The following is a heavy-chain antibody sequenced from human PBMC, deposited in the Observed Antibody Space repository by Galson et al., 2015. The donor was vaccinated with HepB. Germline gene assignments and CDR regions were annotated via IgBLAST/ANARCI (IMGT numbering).Heavy chain of an antibody. J-gene: IGHJ4*02. D-gene: IGHD6-6*01. V-gene: IGHV3-23*01. CDR2: ISGSGGST. Sequence: SLRLSCAASGFTFSGYAMSWVRQAPGKGLEWVSAISGSGGSTYYADSVKGRFTISRDNSKNTLYLQMNSLRAEDTAVYYCAKVLVDSSSSRAFDYWGQGTLVTVSS. CDR1: GFTFSGYA. CDR3: AKVLVDSSSSRAFDY.